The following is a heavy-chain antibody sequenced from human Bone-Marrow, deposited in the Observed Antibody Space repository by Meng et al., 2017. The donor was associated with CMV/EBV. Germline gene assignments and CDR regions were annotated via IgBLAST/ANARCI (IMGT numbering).Heavy chain of an antibody. Sequence: GESLKISCAASGFTFSSYAMHWVRQAPGKGLEWVAVISYDGSNKYYADSVKGRFTISRDNSKNTLYLQMNSLRAEDTAVYYCAREPGQLAGAHYYYYYGMAVWGQWNTVNGAS. J-gene: IGHJ6*02. CDR2: ISYDGSNK. CDR1: GFTFSSYA. V-gene: IGHV3-30-3*01. D-gene: IGHD6-13*01. CDR3: AREPGQLAGAHYYYYYGMAV.